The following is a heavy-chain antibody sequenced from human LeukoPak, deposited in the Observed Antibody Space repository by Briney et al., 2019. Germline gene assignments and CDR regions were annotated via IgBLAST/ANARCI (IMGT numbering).Heavy chain of an antibody. CDR1: GYTFTSYG. CDR3: ARGPDYDILTGYYTP. Sequence: ASVKVSCKASGYTFTSYGISWVRQAPGQGPEWMGWISAYNGNTNYAQKLQGRVTMTTDTSTSTAYMELRSLRSDDTAVYYCARGPDYDILTGYYTPWGQGTLVTVSS. CDR2: ISAYNGNT. V-gene: IGHV1-18*01. D-gene: IGHD3-9*01. J-gene: IGHJ5*02.